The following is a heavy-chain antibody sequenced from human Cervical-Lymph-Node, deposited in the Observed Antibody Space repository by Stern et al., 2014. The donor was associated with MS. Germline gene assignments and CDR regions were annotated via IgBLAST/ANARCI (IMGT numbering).Heavy chain of an antibody. J-gene: IGHJ4*02. CDR1: GYTFTSYC. CDR3: ARQRYFDY. Sequence: EVQLVESGPEVKRPGESLKISCQASGYTFTSYCIGWVRQMPGKGLEWIASIFPGASDIRYSPSFQGQVTISPYKSSSTAYLQWNNLKASDTAIYYCARQRYFDYWGQGTLVTVSS. V-gene: IGHV5-51*01. CDR2: IFPGASDI.